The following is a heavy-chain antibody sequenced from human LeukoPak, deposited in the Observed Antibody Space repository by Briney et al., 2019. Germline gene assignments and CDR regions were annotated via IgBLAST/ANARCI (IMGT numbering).Heavy chain of an antibody. D-gene: IGHD3-16*01. J-gene: IGHJ4*02. V-gene: IGHV4-34*01. Sequence: SETLSLTCAVYGGSFSGYYWSWIRQPPGKGLEWIGEINHSGSTNYNPSLKSRVTISVDTSKNQFSLKLSSVTAADTAVYYCARRGTTAGLYYFDYWGQGTLVTVSS. CDR2: INHSGST. CDR3: ARRGTTAGLYYFDY. CDR1: GGSFSGYY.